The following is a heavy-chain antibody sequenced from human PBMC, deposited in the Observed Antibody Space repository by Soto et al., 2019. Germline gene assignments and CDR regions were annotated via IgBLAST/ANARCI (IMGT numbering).Heavy chain of an antibody. J-gene: IGHJ6*02. CDR2: IYGGLTT. Sequence: GGSLRLSCAASGFTVSSAYMTWVRQAPGKGLEWVSVIYGGLTTSYADSVKGRFTVSRDNSKNTLFLQMNSLRAADTAVYYCARDRIEAAGTPRFNYYYGMDVWGQGTTVTVSS. D-gene: IGHD6-13*01. V-gene: IGHV3-53*01. CDR3: ARDRIEAAGTPRFNYYYGMDV. CDR1: GFTVSSAY.